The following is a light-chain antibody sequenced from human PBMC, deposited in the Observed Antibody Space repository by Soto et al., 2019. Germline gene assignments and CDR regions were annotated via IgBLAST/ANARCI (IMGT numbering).Light chain of an antibody. CDR3: QQYEKWPWT. CDR2: GAS. CDR1: QSVSND. J-gene: IGKJ1*01. Sequence: EIVMTQSPATLSVSPGERGTLSCRASQSVSNDLAWYQQKPGQAPRLLIYGASTRATGIPARFSGSGSGTEFTLTISSLQAEDFAVYYCQQYEKWPWTVGQGTKVDIK. V-gene: IGKV3-15*01.